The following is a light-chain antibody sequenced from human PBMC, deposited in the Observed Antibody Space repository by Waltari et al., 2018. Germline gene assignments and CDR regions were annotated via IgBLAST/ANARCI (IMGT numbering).Light chain of an antibody. CDR2: YDD. CDR3: AAWDDSLSGPV. J-gene: IGLJ2*01. V-gene: IGLV1-36*01. Sequence: QSVLTQPPSLSAAPRQRVTISCSGSSSTLRKNSVNWYQQLQGKAPKLLIYYDDLLPSGVSDRFSGSKSGTSASLAISGLQSEDEADYYCAAWDDSLSGPVFGGGTKLTVL. CDR1: SSTLRKNS.